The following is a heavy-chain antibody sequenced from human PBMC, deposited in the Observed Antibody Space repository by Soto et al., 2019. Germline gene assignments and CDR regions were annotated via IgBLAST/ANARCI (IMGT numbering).Heavy chain of an antibody. CDR2: IYYSGST. D-gene: IGHD5-12*01. CDR1: GGSISSGGYY. J-gene: IGHJ4*02. V-gene: IGHV4-31*03. CDR3: ARAEGEYSGYEGYYFDY. Sequence: PSETLSLTCTVSGGSISSGGYYWSWIRQHPGKGLEWIGYIYYSGSTYYNPSLKSRVTISVDTSKNQFSLKLSSVTAADTAVYYCARAEGEYSGYEGYYFDYWGQGTLVTVSS.